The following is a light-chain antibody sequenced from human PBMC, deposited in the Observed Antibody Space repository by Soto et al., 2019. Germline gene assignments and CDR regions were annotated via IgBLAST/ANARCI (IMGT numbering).Light chain of an antibody. CDR2: DAS. CDR3: QQYNSYSWT. J-gene: IGKJ1*01. V-gene: IGKV1-5*01. CDR1: HSISSW. Sequence: DIQMSQSPSTLSASVGDRVTITCRASHSISSWLAWYQQKPGKAPKLLIYDASNLQSGVPSRFSGSGSGTEFTLTISSLQPDDFATYYCQQYNSYSWTFGQGTKVDIK.